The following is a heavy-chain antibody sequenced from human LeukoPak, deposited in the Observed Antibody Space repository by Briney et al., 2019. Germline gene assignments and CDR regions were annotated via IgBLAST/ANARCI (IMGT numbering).Heavy chain of an antibody. J-gene: IGHJ4*02. Sequence: GGSLRLSCAASGITFSSYWMHWVRQAPGKGLVWVSRINSDGGTTGYADSVKGRFTISRDNAKNTLYLQMNSLRADDTAVYYCARSPDWIFEYWGQGTLVTVSS. CDR1: GITFSSYW. CDR3: ARSPDWIFEY. CDR2: INSDGGTT. D-gene: IGHD3-9*01. V-gene: IGHV3-74*01.